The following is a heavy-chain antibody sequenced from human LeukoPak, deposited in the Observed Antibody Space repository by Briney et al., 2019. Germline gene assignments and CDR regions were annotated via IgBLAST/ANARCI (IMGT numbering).Heavy chain of an antibody. CDR2: IIPISGTA. CDR3: ARAESVAGNFDY. V-gene: IGHV1-69*01. Sequence: SVKVSCKASGGTFSSYAISWVRQAPGQGLEWMGGIIPISGTANYAQKFQGRVTITADESTSTAYMELSSLRSEDTAVYYCARAESVAGNFDYWGQGTLVTVSS. J-gene: IGHJ4*02. CDR1: GGTFSSYA. D-gene: IGHD6-19*01.